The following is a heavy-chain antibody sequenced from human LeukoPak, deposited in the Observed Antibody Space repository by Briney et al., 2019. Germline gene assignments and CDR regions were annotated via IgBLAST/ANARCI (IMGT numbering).Heavy chain of an antibody. CDR2: ISGSGGST. V-gene: IGHV3-23*01. Sequence: GGSLRLSCAASGFTISTSAMSWVRQAPGKGLEWVSAISGSGGSTYYADSVKGRFTISRDNSKNTLYPQMNSLRAEDTAVYYCAELGITMIGGVWGKGTTVTISS. CDR1: GFTISTSA. CDR3: AELGITMIGGV. D-gene: IGHD3-10*02. J-gene: IGHJ6*04.